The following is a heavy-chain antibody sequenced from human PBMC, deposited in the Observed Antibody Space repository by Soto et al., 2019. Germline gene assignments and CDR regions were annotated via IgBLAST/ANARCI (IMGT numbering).Heavy chain of an antibody. CDR3: ARDSGDLGVWAYIFDY. D-gene: IGHD1-26*01. CDR2: ISGYNGNT. J-gene: IGHJ4*02. CDR1: GYTFTDYG. V-gene: IGHV1-18*01. Sequence: QVQLVQSGAEVKKPGASVKVSCKASGYTFTDYGISWVRQAPGLGLGWMGWISGYNGNTDYAQSFQGRVTTTTDTSTSTGYIELRSLRSDGTAVFFCARDSGDLGVWAYIFDYWGQGTLVTLSS.